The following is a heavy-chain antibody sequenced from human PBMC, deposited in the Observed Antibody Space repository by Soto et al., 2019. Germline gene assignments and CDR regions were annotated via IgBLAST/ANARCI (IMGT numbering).Heavy chain of an antibody. Sequence: QVQLVESGGGLVKPGGSLRLSCAASGFTLSDYYMTWIRQAPGKGLEWVSDISISGTTIHYADSVRGRFTISRDNAKNSLWLQMNTLRAEDTAVYYCARFRADGYYNFWGLGTLVTVSS. D-gene: IGHD3-9*01. CDR2: ISISGTTI. CDR3: ARFRADGYYNF. CDR1: GFTLSDYY. J-gene: IGHJ4*02. V-gene: IGHV3-11*01.